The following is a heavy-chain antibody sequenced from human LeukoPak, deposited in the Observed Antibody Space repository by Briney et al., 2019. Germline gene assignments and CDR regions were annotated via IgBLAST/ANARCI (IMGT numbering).Heavy chain of an antibody. CDR1: GFTFSSYT. CDR2: ISSSSSYI. CDR3: ARDPGGSSYADY. D-gene: IGHD6-13*01. J-gene: IGHJ4*02. V-gene: IGHV3-21*01. Sequence: GGSLRLSCAASGFTFSSYTMNWVRQAPGKGLEWVSSISSSSSYIYYADSVKGRFTISRDNAKNSLYLQMNSLRAEDTAVYYCARDPGGSSYADYWGQGTLVTVSS.